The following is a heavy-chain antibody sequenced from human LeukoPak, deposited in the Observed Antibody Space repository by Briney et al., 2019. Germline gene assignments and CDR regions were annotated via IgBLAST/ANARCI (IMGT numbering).Heavy chain of an antibody. CDR3: ARLFGDTALRVHYHYMDV. J-gene: IGHJ6*03. Sequence: SETLSLTCTVSGGSITSHYWTWIRQSPGKELEYIAYINYSGDTNYNPSLRSRVTISVDTSKNLFSLKLSSVSAADTAVYYCARLFGDTALRVHYHYMDVWGKGTTVTVSS. D-gene: IGHD3-3*01. CDR2: INYSGDT. V-gene: IGHV4-59*11. CDR1: GGSITSHY.